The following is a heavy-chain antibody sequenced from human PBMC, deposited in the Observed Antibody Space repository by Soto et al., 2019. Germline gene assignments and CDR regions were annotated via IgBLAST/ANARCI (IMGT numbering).Heavy chain of an antibody. V-gene: IGHV4-30-2*01. J-gene: IGHJ3*02. CDR1: GGSIRSGGCS. CDR2: IYHSGST. CDR3: ASPDAFDI. Sequence: SETLSVTCAVSGGSIRSGGCSWSWIRQPPGKGLEWIGYIYHSGSTYYNPSLKSRVTISVDRSKNQFSLKLSSVTAADTAVYYCASPDAFDIWGQGTMVTVSS.